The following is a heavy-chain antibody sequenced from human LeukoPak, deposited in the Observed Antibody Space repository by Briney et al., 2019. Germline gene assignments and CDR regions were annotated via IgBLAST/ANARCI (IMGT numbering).Heavy chain of an antibody. J-gene: IGHJ2*01. CDR3: ARVSESEWNFDL. Sequence: GVSLRLSCVASGFTFSRYSMNWVRQAPGKGLEWVSSISSSGTYIYYADSMKGRFTLSRDNAKNSLYLQMNSLRAEDTAVYYCARVSESEWNFDLWGRGTLVTVSS. V-gene: IGHV3-21*01. CDR1: GFTFSRYS. CDR2: ISSSGTYI. D-gene: IGHD1-14*01.